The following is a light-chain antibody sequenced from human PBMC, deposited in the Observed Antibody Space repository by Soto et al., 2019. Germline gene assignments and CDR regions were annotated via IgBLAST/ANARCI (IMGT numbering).Light chain of an antibody. V-gene: IGLV2-14*03. CDR3: SSYTSTYSLV. Sequence: QSALTQPASVSGSPGQSVTISCTGTIDDIGAYDYVSWYQQRPGSAPQLIIYDVNNRPSGTSHRFSGSQSVHTAYLTISGLQSDDEATYHCSSYTSTYSLVFGTATKLTVL. CDR1: IDDIGAYDY. CDR2: DVN. J-gene: IGLJ1*01.